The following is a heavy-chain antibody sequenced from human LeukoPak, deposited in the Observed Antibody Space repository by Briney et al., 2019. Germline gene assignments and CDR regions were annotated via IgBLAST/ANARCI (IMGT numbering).Heavy chain of an antibody. CDR1: GGSFSDYY. CDR2: INHSGST. CDR3: ARQYSSGRIFDY. Sequence: PSETLSLTCAVYGGSFSDYYWSWIRQPPGKGLEWIGEINHSGSTNYNPSLKSRVTISVDTSKNQFSLKLSSVTAADTAVYYCARQYSSGRIFDYWGQGTLVTVSP. V-gene: IGHV4-34*01. J-gene: IGHJ4*02. D-gene: IGHD6-19*01.